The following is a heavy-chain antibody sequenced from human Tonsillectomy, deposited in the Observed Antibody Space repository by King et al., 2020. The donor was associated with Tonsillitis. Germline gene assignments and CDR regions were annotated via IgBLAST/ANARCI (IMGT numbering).Heavy chain of an antibody. V-gene: IGHV1-46*01. CDR1: GYTFTSYY. Sequence: VQLVESRAEVKKPGASVKVSCKASGYTFTSYYMHWVRQAPGQGLEWMGMINPSGGTTSYAQKFQGRVTMTRDTSTNTVYMELSSLRSEDTAVYYCARDRPCSSASCYGGSWFDPWGQGTLVTVCS. CDR2: INPSGGTT. J-gene: IGHJ5*02. CDR3: ARDRPCSSASCYGGSWFDP. D-gene: IGHD2-2*01.